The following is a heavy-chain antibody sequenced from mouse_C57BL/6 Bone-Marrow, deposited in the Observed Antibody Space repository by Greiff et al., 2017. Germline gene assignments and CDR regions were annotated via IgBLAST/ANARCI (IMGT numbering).Heavy chain of an antibody. D-gene: IGHD6-5*01. Sequence: VQLQQSGAELVRPGASVKLSCTASGFNIKDDYMHWVKQRPEQGLEWIGWIDPENGDTEYASKFQGKATITADTSSNTSYLQLSSLTSEDTAVYYCTTGSLDYYAMDYWGQGTSVTVSS. CDR2: IDPENGDT. J-gene: IGHJ4*01. V-gene: IGHV14-4*01. CDR3: TTGSLDYYAMDY. CDR1: GFNIKDDY.